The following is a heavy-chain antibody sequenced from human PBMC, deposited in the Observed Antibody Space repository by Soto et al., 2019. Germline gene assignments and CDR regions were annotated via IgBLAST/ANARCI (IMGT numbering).Heavy chain of an antibody. J-gene: IGHJ2*01. CDR1: GGSITSYY. Sequence: QVQLQESGPGLVNPSETLSLTCTVSGGSITSYYWTWIRQPPGKGLAWIGYAYYSGSTSYNPSIRSRVTRSVDTCKNLFSVKLSSVTVADEAVYYCSTANSGWYFDLWGRGTLFTVSS. V-gene: IGHV4-59*08. CDR2: AYYSGST. D-gene: IGHD7-27*01. CDR3: STANSGWYFDL.